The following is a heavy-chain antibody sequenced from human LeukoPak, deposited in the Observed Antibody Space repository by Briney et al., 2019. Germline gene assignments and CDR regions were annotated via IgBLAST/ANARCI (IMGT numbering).Heavy chain of an antibody. CDR1: GFTFSSYS. D-gene: IGHD6-6*01. V-gene: IGHV3-21*01. J-gene: IGHJ4*02. CDR2: ISSSSSYI. Sequence: AGGSLRLSCAASGFTFSSYSMNWVRQAPGKGLEWVSSISSSSSYIYYADSVKGRFTISRDNAKNSLYLQMNSLRAEDTAVYYCARVGVAARSDGGYWGQGTLVTVSS. CDR3: ARVGVAARSDGGY.